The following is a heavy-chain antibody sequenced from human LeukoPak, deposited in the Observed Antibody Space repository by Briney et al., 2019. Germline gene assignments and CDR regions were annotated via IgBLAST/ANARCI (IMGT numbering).Heavy chain of an antibody. J-gene: IGHJ4*02. D-gene: IGHD1-26*01. CDR2: ISGSGLNT. CDR3: AKDRSGSYYGTFDY. Sequence: RGSVRLSCAASGFTFSSYAMSWVRQAPGKGLEWVSAISGSGLNTYYADSVKGRFTISRDNSKNTLYLQMNSLRAEDTAVYYCAKDRSGSYYGTFDYWGQGTLVTVSS. CDR1: GFTFSSYA. V-gene: IGHV3-23*01.